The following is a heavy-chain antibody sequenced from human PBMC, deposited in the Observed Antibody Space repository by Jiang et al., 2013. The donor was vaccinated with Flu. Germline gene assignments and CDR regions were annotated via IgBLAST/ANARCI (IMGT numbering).Heavy chain of an antibody. J-gene: IGHJ5*02. D-gene: IGHD5-12*01. CDR2: IKQDGSEK. CDR3: ARVIVALRYWFDP. Sequence: QLVESGGGLVQPGGSLRLSCAASGFTFSSYWMSWVRQAPGKGLEWVANIKQDGSEKYYVDSVKGRFTISRDNAKNSLYLQMNSLRAEDTAVYYCARVIVALRYWFDPWGQGTLVTVSS. V-gene: IGHV3-7*03. CDR1: GFTFSSYW.